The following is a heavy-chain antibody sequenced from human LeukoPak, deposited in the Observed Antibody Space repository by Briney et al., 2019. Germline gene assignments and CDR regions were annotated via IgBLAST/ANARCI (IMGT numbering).Heavy chain of an antibody. J-gene: IGHJ4*02. Sequence: SETPSLTCTVSDGSISSYYWSWIRQPPGKGLERIGYIYYSGSTNYNPSLKSRVTISVDTSKNQFSLKLRSVTAADTAVYYCARLALQEVGATQTSYLDYWGQGTLVTVSS. CDR3: ARLALQEVGATQTSYLDY. CDR2: IYYSGST. V-gene: IGHV4-59*01. D-gene: IGHD1-26*01. CDR1: DGSISSYY.